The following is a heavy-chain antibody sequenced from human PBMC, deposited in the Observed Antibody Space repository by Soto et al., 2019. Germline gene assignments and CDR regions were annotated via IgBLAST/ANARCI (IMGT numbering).Heavy chain of an antibody. CDR1: GGSISSGDYY. CDR3: ARAVKRRDSSGYYPGY. Sequence: SETLSLTCTVSGGSISSGDYYWSWIRQPPGKGLEWIGYIYYSGSTYYNPSLKSRVTISVDTSKNQFSLKLSSVTAADTAVYYCARAVKRRDSSGYYPGYWGQGTLVTVSS. CDR2: IYYSGST. D-gene: IGHD3-22*01. V-gene: IGHV4-30-4*01. J-gene: IGHJ4*02.